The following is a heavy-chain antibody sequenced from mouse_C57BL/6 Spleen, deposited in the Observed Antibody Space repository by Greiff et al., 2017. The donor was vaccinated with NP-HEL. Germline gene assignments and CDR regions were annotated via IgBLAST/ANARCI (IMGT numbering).Heavy chain of an antibody. V-gene: IGHV1-82*01. CDR3: ALTTGDYAMDY. Sequence: VKVVESGPELVKPGASVKISCKASGYAFSSSWMNWVKQRPGKGLEWIGRIYPGDGDTNYNGKFKGKATLTADKSSSTAYMQLSSLTSEDSAVYFCALTTGDYAMDYWGQGTSVTVSS. CDR1: GYAFSSSW. D-gene: IGHD1-1*01. CDR2: IYPGDGDT. J-gene: IGHJ4*01.